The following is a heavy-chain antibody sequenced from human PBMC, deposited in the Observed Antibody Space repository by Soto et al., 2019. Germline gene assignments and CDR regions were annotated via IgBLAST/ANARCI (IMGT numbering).Heavy chain of an antibody. D-gene: IGHD2-8*01. V-gene: IGHV5-51*01. J-gene: IGHJ6*02. Sequence: PGESLKISCKGSGYRFSSYWIAWVRQMPGKGLEWMGIIYPGDSDTRYSPSFQGQVTFPVDKSNNTAYLQWSSLKASDTAMYYCARQGSNGAYYYYGMDVWGQGTAVTVSS. CDR3: ARQGSNGAYYYYGMDV. CDR1: GYRFSSYW. CDR2: IYPGDSDT.